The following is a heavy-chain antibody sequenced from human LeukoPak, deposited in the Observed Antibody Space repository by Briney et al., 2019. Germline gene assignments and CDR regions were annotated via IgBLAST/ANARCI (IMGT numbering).Heavy chain of an antibody. CDR2: ISSSSSYI. CDR3: ARDEGYSSSPFDY. D-gene: IGHD6-19*01. J-gene: IGHJ4*02. CDR1: GFTFSSYS. Sequence: GGSLRLSCAASGFTFSSYSMNWVRQAPGKGLEWVSSISSSSSYIYYADSVKGRFTISRDNAKNSLSLQMNSLRAEDTAVYYCARDEGYSSSPFDYWGQGTLVTVSS. V-gene: IGHV3-21*01.